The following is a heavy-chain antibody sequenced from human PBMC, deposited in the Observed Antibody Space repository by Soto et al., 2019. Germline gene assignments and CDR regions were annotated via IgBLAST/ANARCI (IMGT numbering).Heavy chain of an antibody. J-gene: IGHJ4*02. D-gene: IGHD1-7*01. CDR1: GGTFSSYA. CDR2: IIPIFGTA. Sequence: QVQLVQSGAEVKKPGSSVKVSCKASGGTFSSYAISWVRQSPGQGLEWMGGIIPIFGTANYAQKFQGRVTITADESTSTAYMELSSMRSEDTDVYYCARDAELLMAYGCSCDYWGQGTLVTVSS. CDR3: ARDAELLMAYGCSCDY. V-gene: IGHV1-69*01.